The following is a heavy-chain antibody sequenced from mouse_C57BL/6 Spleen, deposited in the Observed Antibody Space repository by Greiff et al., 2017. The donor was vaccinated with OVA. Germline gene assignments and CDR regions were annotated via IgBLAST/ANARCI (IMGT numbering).Heavy chain of an antibody. CDR1: GYAFSSSR. J-gene: IGHJ1*03. Sequence: QVQLQQSGPELVKPGASVKISCKASGYAFSSSRMNWVKQRPGKGIEWIGRMYPGDGDANYNGKVKGKATLTADKSASTAYMQLSSLTAEDSAVYFCAREKDYYGSSPYFDVWGTGTTVTVSS. CDR2: MYPGDGDA. V-gene: IGHV1-82*01. D-gene: IGHD1-1*01. CDR3: AREKDYYGSSPYFDV.